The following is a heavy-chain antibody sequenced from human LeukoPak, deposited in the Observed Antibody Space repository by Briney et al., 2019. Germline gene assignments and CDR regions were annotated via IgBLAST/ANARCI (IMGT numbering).Heavy chain of an antibody. Sequence: SETLSLTCTVSGGSSSSSNYYWDWIRQPPGKGLEWIGSIYYSGTTYYNPSLKSRVTVSIDTSKKQFSLKVSSVTAADTAVYYCAREGGFYRPLDYSGQGTLVTVSS. V-gene: IGHV4-39*07. CDR2: IYYSGTT. J-gene: IGHJ4*02. CDR1: GGSSSSSNYY. CDR3: AREGGFYRPLDY. D-gene: IGHD3-3*01.